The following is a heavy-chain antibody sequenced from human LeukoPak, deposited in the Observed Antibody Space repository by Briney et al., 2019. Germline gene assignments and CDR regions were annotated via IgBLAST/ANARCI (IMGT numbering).Heavy chain of an antibody. CDR2: IRYDGSNK. CDR3: AKDRDYGAAEYFQH. J-gene: IGHJ1*01. V-gene: IGHV3-30*02. Sequence: GGSLRLSCAASAFTFSSYGMHWVRQAPGKGLEWVAFIRYDGSNKYYADSVKGRFTVSRDNSKNTLFLQMNSLRTEDTAVYYCAKDRDYGAAEYFQHWGQGTLVTVSS. D-gene: IGHD4-17*01. CDR1: AFTFSSYG.